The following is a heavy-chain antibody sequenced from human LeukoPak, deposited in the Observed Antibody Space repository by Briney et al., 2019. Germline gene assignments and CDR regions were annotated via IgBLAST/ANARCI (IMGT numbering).Heavy chain of an antibody. CDR1: GFSFSSHW. J-gene: IGHJ4*02. Sequence: GSLRLSCGASGFSFSSHWMSWVRQAPGKGLEWIGYIYYSGSTNYNPSLKSRVTISVDTSKNQFSLKLSSVTAADTAVYYCARSIAARLTRVVVAATLYDYWGQGTLVTVSS. D-gene: IGHD2-15*01. V-gene: IGHV4-59*11. CDR2: IYYSGST. CDR3: ARSIAARLTRVVVAATLYDY.